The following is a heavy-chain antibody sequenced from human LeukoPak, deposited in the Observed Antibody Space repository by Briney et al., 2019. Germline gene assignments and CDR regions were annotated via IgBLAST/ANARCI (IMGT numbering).Heavy chain of an antibody. V-gene: IGHV3-15*01. J-gene: IGHJ4*02. CDR2: IKSKTDGGTT. CDR3: TTARITMVRGGKRDY. Sequence: GGSLRLSCAASGFTSSNAWMSWVRQAPGKGLEWVGRIKSKTDGGTTDYAAPVKGRFTISRDDSKNTLYLQMNSLKTEDTAVYYCTTARITMVRGGKRDYWGQGTLVTVSS. D-gene: IGHD3-10*01. CDR1: GFTSSNAW.